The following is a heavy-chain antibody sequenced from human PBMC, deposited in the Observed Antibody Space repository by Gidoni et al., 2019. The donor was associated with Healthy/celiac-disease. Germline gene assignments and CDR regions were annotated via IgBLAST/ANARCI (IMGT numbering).Heavy chain of an antibody. J-gene: IGHJ4*02. Sequence: QVQLQESGPGLVKPSQTLSLTCTVSGCSISSGIYYWSWIRQPAGKGLEWIGRIYTSGSTNYNPSLKSRVTISVDTSKNQFSLKLSSVTAADTAVYYCASSTLSPYDSSGYYSYWGQGTLVTVSS. D-gene: IGHD3-22*01. CDR1: GCSISSGIYY. CDR2: IYTSGST. CDR3: ASSTLSPYDSSGYYSY. V-gene: IGHV4-61*02.